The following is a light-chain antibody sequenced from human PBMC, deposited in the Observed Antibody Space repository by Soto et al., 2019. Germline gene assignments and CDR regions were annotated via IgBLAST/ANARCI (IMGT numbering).Light chain of an antibody. J-gene: IGLJ2*01. CDR3: QAWDSSTVV. Sequence: SYELTQPPSVSVSPGQTASITCSGDKLGDKYACWYQQKPGQSPVLVIYKDSKRPSGIPGRFSGSHSRNTATLTVSGTQAMDEADYYCQAWDSSTVVFGGGTKLTVL. V-gene: IGLV3-1*01. CDR1: KLGDKY. CDR2: KDS.